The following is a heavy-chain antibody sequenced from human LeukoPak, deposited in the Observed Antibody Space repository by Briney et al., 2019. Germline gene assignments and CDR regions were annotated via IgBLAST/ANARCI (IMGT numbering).Heavy chain of an antibody. CDR3: ARGAESPYY. J-gene: IGHJ4*02. CDR2: INHSGST. V-gene: IGHV4-34*01. CDR1: GGSFIGYY. Sequence: SEPLSLPCAVYGGSFIGYYWSWIRQPPGKGLEWIGEINHSGSTNYNPSLKSRVTISVDTSKNQFSLKLSSVTAADTAVYYCARGAESPYYWGQGTLVTVSS.